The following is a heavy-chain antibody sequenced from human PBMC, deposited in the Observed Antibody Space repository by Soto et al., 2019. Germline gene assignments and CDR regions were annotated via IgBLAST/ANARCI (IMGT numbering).Heavy chain of an antibody. J-gene: IGHJ4*02. CDR1: GYSIISGYY. CDR3: ARARRGDGYNLGY. D-gene: IGHD5-12*01. Sequence: XGTLSLTCAVSGYSIISGYYWCCIRQPPGKGLEWIASIHYLGSTYQNPSLKRRVNISVDTSKNQFSLKFSSVTAADTAVYYCARARRGDGYNLGYWGQGTLVTVSS. V-gene: IGHV4-38-2*01. CDR2: IHYLGST.